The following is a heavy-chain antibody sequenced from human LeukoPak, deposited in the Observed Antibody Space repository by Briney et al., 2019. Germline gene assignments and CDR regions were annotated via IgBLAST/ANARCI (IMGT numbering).Heavy chain of an antibody. J-gene: IGHJ4*02. D-gene: IGHD2-21*01. CDR2: VNSDGSTT. CDR1: GFTFSSYW. V-gene: IGHV3-74*01. CDR3: ARVSQFPGISSDY. Sequence: GGSLRLSCAASGFTFSSYWMHWVRQAPGKGLVWVSRVNSDGSTTSYADSVKGRFTTSRDNAKNTLYLQMSSLRAEDTAVYYCARVSQFPGISSDYWGQGSLVTVSS.